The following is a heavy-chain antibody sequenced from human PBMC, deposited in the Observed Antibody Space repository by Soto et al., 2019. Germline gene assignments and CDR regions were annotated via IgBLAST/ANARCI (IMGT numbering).Heavy chain of an antibody. V-gene: IGHV3-15*01. CDR1: GFTFSNAW. D-gene: IGHD2-15*01. CDR3: TSRYCSAGRCYYFDY. J-gene: IGHJ4*02. CDR2: IKSKTDGGTT. Sequence: EVQLVESGGGLVKPGGSLRLSCAGSGFTFSNAWMSWVRQAPGKGLEWVGRIKSKTDGGTTDYAAPVKGRFTISRDDSKNTLYLQMNSLKTEDTAVYYCTSRYCSAGRCYYFDYWGQGTLVTVSS.